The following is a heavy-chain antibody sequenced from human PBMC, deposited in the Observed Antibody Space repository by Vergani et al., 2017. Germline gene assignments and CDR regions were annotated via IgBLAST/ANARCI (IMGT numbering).Heavy chain of an antibody. CDR1: GYTFTSYA. Sequence: QVQLVQSGAEVKKPGASVKVSCKASGYTFTSYAMHWVRQAPGQRLEWMGWINAGNGNTKYSQKVQGRVTITRDTSASTDYMWLSRLGSEDTAVYYCARDLANGVSPAGYWGQGTLVTVS. CDR2: INAGNGNT. D-gene: IGHD2-8*01. V-gene: IGHV1-3*01. CDR3: ARDLANGVSPAGY. J-gene: IGHJ4*02.